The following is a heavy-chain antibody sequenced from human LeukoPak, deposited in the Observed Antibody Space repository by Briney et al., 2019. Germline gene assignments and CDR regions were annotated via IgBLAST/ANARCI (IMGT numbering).Heavy chain of an antibody. CDR2: IYSGGST. Sequence: GGSLRLSCAASGFTVSSNYMSWVRQAPGKGLEWVSVIYSGGSTYYADSVKGRFTISRDNSKNTLYLQMNGLRAEDTAVYYCARDIGPTVTEDWGQGTLVTVSS. CDR3: ARDIGPTVTED. V-gene: IGHV3-53*01. J-gene: IGHJ4*02. CDR1: GFTVSSNY. D-gene: IGHD4-17*01.